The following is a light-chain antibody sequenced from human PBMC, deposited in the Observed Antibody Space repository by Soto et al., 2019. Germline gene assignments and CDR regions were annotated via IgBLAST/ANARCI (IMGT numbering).Light chain of an antibody. CDR3: QQYGSSPYT. CDR1: QSVSSSY. V-gene: IGKV3-20*01. CDR2: DAS. Sequence: EIVLTQSPGTLSLSPGERATLSCRASQSVSSSYLAWHQQKPGQAPRLLIYDASSRATGIPDRFSGSGSGTDFPLTISSLEPEDFAVYYCQQYGSSPYTFGQGTKLEIK. J-gene: IGKJ2*01.